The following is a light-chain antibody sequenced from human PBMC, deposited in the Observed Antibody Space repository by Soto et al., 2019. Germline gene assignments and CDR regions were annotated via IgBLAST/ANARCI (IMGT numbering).Light chain of an antibody. CDR1: QTVSASY. CDR2: GAT. V-gene: IGKV3-20*01. Sequence: EIVLTQSPGTLSLSPGEKATLSCWASQTVSASYLAWYQQKPGQAPRLLIYGATNRIIGIPDRFSGSVSGTDFTLTISRLEPEDFAVYYCQLYGVSSPRITFGQGTRLEIK. CDR3: QLYGVSSPRIT. J-gene: IGKJ5*01.